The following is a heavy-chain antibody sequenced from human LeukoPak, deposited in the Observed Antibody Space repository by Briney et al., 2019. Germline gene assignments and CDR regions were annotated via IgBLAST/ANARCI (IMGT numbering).Heavy chain of an antibody. CDR2: INPNSGGT. CDR1: GYTFTGYY. Sequence: ASVKVSCKASGYTFTGYYMHWVRQAPGRGLEWMGWINPNSGGTNYAQKFQGRVTMTRDTSISTAYMELSRLRSDDTAVYYCARDYYYDSSGDAFDIWGQGTMVTVSS. J-gene: IGHJ3*02. D-gene: IGHD3-22*01. CDR3: ARDYYYDSSGDAFDI. V-gene: IGHV1-2*02.